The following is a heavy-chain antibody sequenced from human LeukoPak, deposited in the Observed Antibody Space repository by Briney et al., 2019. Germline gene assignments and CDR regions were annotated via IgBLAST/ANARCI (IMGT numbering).Heavy chain of an antibody. CDR3: ARDRSHFDRSDYYDSSGYYPLYYYYYGMDV. CDR1: GGTFSSYP. Sequence: SVKVSCKASGGTFSSYPISWVRQAPGQGLEWMGGIIPIFGTANYAQKFQGRVTITADESTSTAYMELSSLRSEDTAVYYCARDRSHFDRSDYYDSSGYYPLYYYYYGMDVWGQGTTVTVSS. D-gene: IGHD3-22*01. V-gene: IGHV1-69*13. CDR2: IIPIFGTA. J-gene: IGHJ6*02.